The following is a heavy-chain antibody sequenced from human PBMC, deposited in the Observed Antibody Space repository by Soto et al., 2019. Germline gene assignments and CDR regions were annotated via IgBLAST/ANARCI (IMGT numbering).Heavy chain of an antibody. V-gene: IGHV4-59*01. D-gene: IGHD2-2*03. CDR3: ARLGYCSSTSCYYFDY. Sequence: LSLTCTVSGGSISSYYWSWIRQPPGKGLEWIGYIFYSGSTNYNPSLKSRVTISVDTSKNQFSLKLSSVTAADTAVYYCARLGYCSSTSCYYFDYWGQGTLVTSPQ. J-gene: IGHJ4*02. CDR2: IFYSGST. CDR1: GGSISSYY.